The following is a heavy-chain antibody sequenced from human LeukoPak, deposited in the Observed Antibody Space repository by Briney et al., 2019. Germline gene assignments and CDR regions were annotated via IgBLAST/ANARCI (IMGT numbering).Heavy chain of an antibody. CDR1: GVPFNNAW. J-gene: IGHJ3*02. CDR3: TWLYSDAFNI. Sequence: GGSLRLSCAVSGVPFNNAWMSWVRQASGKGLEWVGRIKGKSAGGTTDYAAPVKGRFTILKDDSENTLYLQMNSLTTEDTAVYYCTWLYSDAFNIWGQGTMVTVSS. V-gene: IGHV3-15*01. D-gene: IGHD2-15*01. CDR2: IKGKSAGGTT.